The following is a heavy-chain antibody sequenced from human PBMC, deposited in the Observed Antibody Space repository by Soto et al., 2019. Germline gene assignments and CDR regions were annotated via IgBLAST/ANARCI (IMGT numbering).Heavy chain of an antibody. CDR2: VSSSGTTM. CDR1: GFTFSDYD. D-gene: IGHD6-6*01. J-gene: IGHJ4*02. V-gene: IGHV3-11*01. CDR3: ARMGPRAARPSY. Sequence: QVQLAESGGGLVEPGGYLRISCAASGFTFSDYDMSWIRQSPGKGLEWVSFVSSSGTTMYFADSVKGRFTISXXXXKXXXXXXXXXLRAEDTAVYYCARMGPRAARPSYWGQGTLVTVSS.